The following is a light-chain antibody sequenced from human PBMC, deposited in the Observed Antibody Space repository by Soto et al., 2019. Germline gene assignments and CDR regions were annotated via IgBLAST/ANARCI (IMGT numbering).Light chain of an antibody. CDR1: RSNIGNNA. J-gene: IGLJ1*01. Sequence: QSVLTQPPSVSAAPGQKVTVSCSGSRSNIGNNAVAWYQHLPGTAPKLLIYDNDKRPSGISDRFSASKSGTSATLAISGLQSEDEADYYCCSFAGNYIYVFGTGTKVTVL. CDR2: DND. CDR3: CSFAGNYIYV. V-gene: IGLV1-51*01.